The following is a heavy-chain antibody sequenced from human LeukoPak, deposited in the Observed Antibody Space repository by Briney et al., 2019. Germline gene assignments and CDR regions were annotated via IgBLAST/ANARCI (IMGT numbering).Heavy chain of an antibody. CDR2: ISGSGGST. Sequence: VGSRRLSCAASGFTFSSYAMSWVRQAPGKGLEWVSAISGSGGSTYYADSVKGRFTISRDNSKNTLYLQMNSLRAEDTAVYYCAKDSLKNYGDYDYWGQGTLVTVSS. CDR3: AKDSLKNYGDYDY. V-gene: IGHV3-23*01. D-gene: IGHD4-17*01. CDR1: GFTFSSYA. J-gene: IGHJ4*02.